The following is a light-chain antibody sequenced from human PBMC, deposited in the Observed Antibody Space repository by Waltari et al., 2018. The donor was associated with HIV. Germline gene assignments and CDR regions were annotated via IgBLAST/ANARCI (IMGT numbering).Light chain of an antibody. Sequence: NFMLTQPHSVSESPGKTVTISCPRSSGSIASNYVQCYQQRPGSSPTTVIYEDNQRPSGVPDRFSGSIDSSSNSASLTISGLKTEDEADYYCQSYDSSNHVVFGGGTKLTVL. CDR2: EDN. V-gene: IGLV6-57*01. J-gene: IGLJ2*01. CDR1: SGSIASNY. CDR3: QSYDSSNHVV.